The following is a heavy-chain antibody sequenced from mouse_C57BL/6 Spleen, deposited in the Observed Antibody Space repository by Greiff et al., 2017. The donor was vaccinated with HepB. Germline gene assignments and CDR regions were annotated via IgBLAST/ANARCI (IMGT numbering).Heavy chain of an antibody. Sequence: EVQLVESGGGLVKPGGSLKLSCAASGFTFSSYTMSWVRQTPEKRLEWVATISGGGGNTYYPDSVKGRFTISRDNAKNTLYLQMSSLRSEDTALYYCARNYGSSYVLYYFDYWGQGTTLTVSS. CDR2: ISGGGGNT. CDR1: GFTFSSYT. J-gene: IGHJ2*01. D-gene: IGHD1-1*01. CDR3: ARNYGSSYVLYYFDY. V-gene: IGHV5-9*01.